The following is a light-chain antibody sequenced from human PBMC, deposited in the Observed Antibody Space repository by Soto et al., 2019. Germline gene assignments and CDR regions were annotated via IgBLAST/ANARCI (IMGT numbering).Light chain of an antibody. V-gene: IGLV2-14*01. CDR3: SSYTTSSTLVV. J-gene: IGLJ2*01. Sequence: QSARTQPASVSGSPGQSITISCTGTSSDVGGYNYVSWYQQHPGKAPKLMIYEVSHRPSGVSDRFSGSKSGNTASLTISGLQAEDEADYYCSSYTTSSTLVVFGGGTQLTVL. CDR1: SSDVGGYNY. CDR2: EVS.